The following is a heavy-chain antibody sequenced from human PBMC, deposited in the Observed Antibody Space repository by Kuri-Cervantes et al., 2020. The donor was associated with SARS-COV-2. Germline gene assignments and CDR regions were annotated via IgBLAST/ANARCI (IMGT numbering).Heavy chain of an antibody. CDR1: GFTFSDYS. Sequence: GESLKISCAASGFTFSDYSMNWVRQAPGKGLQWVSSISGISTYIYYADSVKGRFTISRDNSKNTLYLQMNSLRAEDTAVYYCATPRYSYYYDSSGYYHSFDYWGQGTLVTVSS. J-gene: IGHJ4*02. CDR3: ATPRYSYYYDSSGYYHSFDY. CDR2: ISGISTYI. V-gene: IGHV3-21*04. D-gene: IGHD3-22*01.